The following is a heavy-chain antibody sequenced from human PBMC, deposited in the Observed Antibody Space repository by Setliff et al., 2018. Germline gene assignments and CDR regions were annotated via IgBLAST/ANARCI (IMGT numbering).Heavy chain of an antibody. CDR2: IRSKADSYAT. D-gene: IGHD4-17*01. CDR1: GFTFSGSA. V-gene: IGHV3-73*01. J-gene: IGHJ4*02. Sequence: GGSLRLSCAASGFTFSGSAMYWVRQASGRGLEWVGRIRSKADSYATAYAASVKARFTISRDDSKNTAYLQVNSLKTGDTAVYYCAITMTTGVDFFDYWGQGTLVTVSS. CDR3: AITMTTGVDFFDY.